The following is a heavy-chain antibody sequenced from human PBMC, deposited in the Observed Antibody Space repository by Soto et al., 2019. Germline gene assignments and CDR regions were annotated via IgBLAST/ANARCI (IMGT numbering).Heavy chain of an antibody. Sequence: QVQLVQSGAEVKKPGASVKVSCKASGYSFTGYFMHWVRQVPGQGLEWMGWTNPKSGVTKYPQNFVGRVTLTRDKSISTAYMALTRLRSDDPAVYSCARVHVRLQWGSSDYWGQGTLVTVSS. CDR1: GYSFTGYF. V-gene: IGHV1-2*02. D-gene: IGHD2-8*01. CDR3: ARVHVRLQWGSSDY. CDR2: TNPKSGVT. J-gene: IGHJ4*02.